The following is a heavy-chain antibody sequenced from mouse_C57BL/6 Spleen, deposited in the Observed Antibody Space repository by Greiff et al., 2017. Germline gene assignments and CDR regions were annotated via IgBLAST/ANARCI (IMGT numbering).Heavy chain of an antibody. Sequence: QVQLQQSGAELVKPGASVKMSCKASGYTFTTYPIQWVKQNHGKSLEWIGNFHPYNDDTKYNEKFKGKATLTVEKSSSTVCLELSRLTSDDSAVYYCARTVNDGYYSFDYWGQGTTLTVSS. D-gene: IGHD2-3*01. CDR2: FHPYNDDT. V-gene: IGHV1-47*01. J-gene: IGHJ2*01. CDR3: ARTVNDGYYSFDY. CDR1: GYTFTTYP.